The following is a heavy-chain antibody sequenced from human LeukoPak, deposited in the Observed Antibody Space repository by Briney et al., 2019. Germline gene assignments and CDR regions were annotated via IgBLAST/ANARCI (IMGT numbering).Heavy chain of an antibody. CDR2: IFYSGRT. CDR1: GDSMSSGSYY. D-gene: IGHD3-10*01. Sequence: PSQTLSLTCTVSGDSMSSGSYYWSWIRQHPGKGLDWIGYIFYSGRTYYNPSLKSRLTISIDTSKELFSLNLTSVTAADTAVYYCARSAFTTGRFDYWAQGTLVTVSS. CDR3: ARSAFTTGRFDY. V-gene: IGHV4-31*03. J-gene: IGHJ4*02.